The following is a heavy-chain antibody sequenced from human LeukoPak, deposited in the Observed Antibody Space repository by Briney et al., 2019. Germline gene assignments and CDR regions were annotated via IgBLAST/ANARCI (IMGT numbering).Heavy chain of an antibody. D-gene: IGHD5-12*01. CDR2: ISYTGST. J-gene: IGHJ4*02. Sequence: SETLSLTCTVSGGSISSSFYYWGWIRQPPGKGLEWIGAISYTGSTYYNPSLKSRVTISIDTSKNQFSLKLSSVTAADTAVYYCARGVGYSGYDVSLDYWGQGTLVTVSS. CDR3: ARGVGYSGYDVSLDY. CDR1: GGSISSSFYY. V-gene: IGHV4-39*07.